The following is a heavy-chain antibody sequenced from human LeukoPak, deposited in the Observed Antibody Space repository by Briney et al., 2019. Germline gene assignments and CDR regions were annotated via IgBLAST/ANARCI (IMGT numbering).Heavy chain of an antibody. Sequence: ASVKVSCMVSGYTLTELSMHGVRQAPGKGLEWMGGFYPEDDETIYAQTFQGRVTMTEDTSTDTAYMELSSLRSEDTAVYYCATARNDWCYFDYWGQGTLVTVSS. CDR1: GYTLTELS. V-gene: IGHV1-24*01. CDR2: FYPEDDET. D-gene: IGHD1-1*01. J-gene: IGHJ4*02. CDR3: ATARNDWCYFDY.